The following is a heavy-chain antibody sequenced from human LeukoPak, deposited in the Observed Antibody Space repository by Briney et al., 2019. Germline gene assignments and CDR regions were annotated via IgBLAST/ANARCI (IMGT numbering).Heavy chain of an antibody. CDR3: ARVDCGCSCYSWFDP. Sequence: ASVKVSCKASGYTFTGYGISWVRQAPGQGLGWMGWISAYNGNTKYAQKLHGRVTMTTDTSTSTAYMELRSLRSDDTAVYYCARVDCGCSCYSWFDPWGQGTLVTVSS. V-gene: IGHV1-18*04. CDR2: ISAYNGNT. D-gene: IGHD2-15*01. J-gene: IGHJ5*02. CDR1: GYTFTGYG.